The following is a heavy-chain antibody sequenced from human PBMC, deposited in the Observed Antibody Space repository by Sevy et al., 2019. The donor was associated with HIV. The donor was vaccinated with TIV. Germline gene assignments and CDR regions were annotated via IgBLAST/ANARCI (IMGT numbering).Heavy chain of an antibody. D-gene: IGHD3-16*02. V-gene: IGHV4-34*01. J-gene: IGHJ4*02. CDR3: ARGPMITFGGVIVKDFDY. CDR2: INHSGST. Sequence: SETLSLTCAVYGGSFSGYYWSWIRQPPGKGLEWIGEINHSGSTNYNPSLKSRVTISVETSKNQFSLKLSSVTAADTAVYYCARGPMITFGGVIVKDFDYWGQGTLVTVSS. CDR1: GGSFSGYY.